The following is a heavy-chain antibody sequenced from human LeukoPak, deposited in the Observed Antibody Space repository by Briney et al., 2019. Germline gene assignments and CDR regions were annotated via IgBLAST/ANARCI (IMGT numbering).Heavy chain of an antibody. CDR2: ISDDGTNK. V-gene: IGHV3-30*03. CDR1: GFTFSSYG. Sequence: GGSLRLSCAASGFTFSSYGMHWVRQAPGKGLEWLAVISDDGTNKYYVDSVKGRFTISRDNAKNSLYLQMNSLRAEDTAVYYCAREYTLTIFGVVEYYFDYWGQGTLVTVSS. J-gene: IGHJ4*02. D-gene: IGHD3-3*01. CDR3: AREYTLTIFGVVEYYFDY.